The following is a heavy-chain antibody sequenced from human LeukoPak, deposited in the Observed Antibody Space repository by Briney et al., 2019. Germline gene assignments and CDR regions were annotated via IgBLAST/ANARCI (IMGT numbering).Heavy chain of an antibody. D-gene: IGHD5-18*01. CDR3: ARDDGYSYGSYYFDY. CDR2: ISAYNGNT. J-gene: IGHJ4*02. CDR1: GGTFSSYA. V-gene: IGHV1-18*01. Sequence: ASVKVSCKASGGTFSSYAISWVRQAPGQGLEWMGWISAYNGNTNYAQKLQGRVTMTTDTSTSTAYMELRSLRSDDTAVYYCARDDGYSYGSYYFDYWGQGTLVTVSS.